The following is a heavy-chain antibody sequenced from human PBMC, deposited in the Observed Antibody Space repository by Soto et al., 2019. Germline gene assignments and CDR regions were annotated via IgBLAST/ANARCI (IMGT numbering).Heavy chain of an antibody. D-gene: IGHD3-3*01. Sequence: GSLRLSCAASGFTFSSYGMHWVRQAPGKGLEWVAVISYDGNNKYYADSVKGRFTISRDNSKNTLYLQMNSLRPEDTAVYYCAKDSIFGVVALDYWGQGTLVTVSS. CDR2: ISYDGNNK. CDR3: AKDSIFGVVALDY. J-gene: IGHJ4*02. V-gene: IGHV3-30*18. CDR1: GFTFSSYG.